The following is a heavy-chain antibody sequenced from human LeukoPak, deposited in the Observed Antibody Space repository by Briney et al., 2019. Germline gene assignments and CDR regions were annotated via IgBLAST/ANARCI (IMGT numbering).Heavy chain of an antibody. V-gene: IGHV3-21*01. CDR3: ARDRLPIPNLTAYCGGDCYSSNDAFDI. Sequence: GGSLRLSCAPSGFIVRSNYLTWVRQAPGKGLEWVSSISSSSSYIYYADSVKGRFTISRDNAKNSLYLQMNSLRAEDTAVYYCARDRLPIPNLTAYCGGDCYSSNDAFDIWGQGTMVTVSS. D-gene: IGHD2-21*02. CDR2: ISSSSSYI. J-gene: IGHJ3*02. CDR1: GFIVRSNY.